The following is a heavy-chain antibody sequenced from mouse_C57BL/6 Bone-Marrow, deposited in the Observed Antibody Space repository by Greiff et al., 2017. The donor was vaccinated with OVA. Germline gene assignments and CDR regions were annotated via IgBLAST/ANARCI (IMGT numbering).Heavy chain of an antibody. CDR3: TIPYDWFAY. CDR2: IDPENGDT. Sequence: VQLQQSGAELVRPGASVKLSCTASGFNIKDDYMHWVKQRPEQGLEWIGWIDPENGDTEYASKFQGKATITADTSSNTAYLQLSSLTSEDTAVYYCTIPYDWFAYWGQGTLVTVSA. D-gene: IGHD2-12*01. CDR1: GFNIKDDY. J-gene: IGHJ3*01. V-gene: IGHV14-4*01.